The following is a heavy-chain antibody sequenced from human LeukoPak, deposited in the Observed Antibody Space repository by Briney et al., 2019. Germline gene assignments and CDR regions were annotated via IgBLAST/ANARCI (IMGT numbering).Heavy chain of an antibody. Sequence: SETLSLTCTVSGGSISSYYWSWIRQPAGKGLEWIGRIYTSGSTNYNPSLKSRVTISVDTSKNQFSLKLSSVTAADTAVYYCARDGLPTYYYYYYGMDVWGQGTTVTVSS. CDR2: IYTSGST. V-gene: IGHV4-4*07. CDR1: GGSISSYY. J-gene: IGHJ6*02. CDR3: ARDGLPTYYYYYYGMDV.